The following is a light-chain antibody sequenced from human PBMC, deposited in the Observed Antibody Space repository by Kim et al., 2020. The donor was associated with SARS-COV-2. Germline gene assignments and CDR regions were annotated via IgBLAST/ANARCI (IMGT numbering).Light chain of an antibody. CDR2: QDK. V-gene: IGLV3-1*01. CDR1: KLGDKS. J-gene: IGLJ2*01. CDR3: QAWDSSTVV. Sequence: SYELTQPPSVSVSPGQTASITCSGNKLGDKSACWYQQKPGQSPVLLIYQDKNRPSGIPERFSGSNSGNTATLTISGSQAMDEADYYCQAWDSSTVVFGGGTQLTVL.